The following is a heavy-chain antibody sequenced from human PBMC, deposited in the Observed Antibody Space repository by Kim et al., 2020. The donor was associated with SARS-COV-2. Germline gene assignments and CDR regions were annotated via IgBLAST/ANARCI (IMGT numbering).Heavy chain of an antibody. D-gene: IGHD6-19*01. CDR3: AKDAAVVASLPGIAVDRLDY. V-gene: IGHV3-23*01. J-gene: IGHJ4*02. CDR1: GFTFSSYA. Sequence: GGSLRLSCAASGFTFSSYAMSWVRQAPGKGLEWVSAISGSGGSTYYADSVKGRFTISRDNSKNTLYLQMNSLRAEDTAVYYCAKDAAVVASLPGIAVDRLDYWGQGTLVTVSS. CDR2: ISGSGGST.